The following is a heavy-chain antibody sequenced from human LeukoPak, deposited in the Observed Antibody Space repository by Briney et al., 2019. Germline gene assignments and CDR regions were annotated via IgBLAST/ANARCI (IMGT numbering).Heavy chain of an antibody. CDR3: ARHAAAGTLFGY. CDR1: GGSISSYY. D-gene: IGHD6-13*01. J-gene: IGHJ4*02. CDR2: IYTSGST. V-gene: IGHV4-4*09. Sequence: PSETLSLTCTVSGGSISSYYWSWIRQPPGKGLEWVGYIYTSGSTNCNPSLKSRVTISVDTSKNQFSLKLSSVTAADTAVYYCARHAAAGTLFGYWGQGTLVTVSS.